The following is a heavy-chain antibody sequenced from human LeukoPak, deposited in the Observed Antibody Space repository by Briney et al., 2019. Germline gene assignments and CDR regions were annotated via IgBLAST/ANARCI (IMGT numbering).Heavy chain of an antibody. CDR2: INPNSGGT. V-gene: IGHV1-2*02. Sequence: ASVKVSCKASGYTFTGYYMHWVRQAPGQGLEWMGWINPNSGGTNYAQKFQGRVTMTRDTSISTAYMELSRLRSEDTAVYYCARQGETYYYDSSGYYYDYWGQGTLVTVSS. CDR3: ARQGETYYYDSSGYYYDY. D-gene: IGHD3-22*01. J-gene: IGHJ4*02. CDR1: GYTFTGYY.